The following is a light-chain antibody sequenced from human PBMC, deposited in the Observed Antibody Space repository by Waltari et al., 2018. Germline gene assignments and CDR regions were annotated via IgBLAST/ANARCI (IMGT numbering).Light chain of an antibody. CDR1: STDVGSYSL. V-gene: IGLV2-23*01. J-gene: IGLJ3*02. CDR2: DDI. CDR3: SSYAGDRTWV. Sequence: QSALTKPASVSGSPGQSITISCIGVSTDVGSYSLVSWYQHHPDKAPQLLIYDDIKRPSGVSDRCSGSRSGNTASLTISGLQAEDEADYFCSSYAGDRTWVFGGGTKLSVL.